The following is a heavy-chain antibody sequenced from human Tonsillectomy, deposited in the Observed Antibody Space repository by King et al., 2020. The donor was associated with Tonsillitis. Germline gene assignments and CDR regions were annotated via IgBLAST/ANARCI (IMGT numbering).Heavy chain of an antibody. CDR1: GFTFSDSY. CDR3: AREGYYDSSVYYYEGWFDP. D-gene: IGHD3-22*01. Sequence: VQLVESGGGLVKPGGSLRLSCAASGFTFSDSYMSWVRQAPGKGLEWVSSISSSGTTTYYADSMRGRFTISRDNANNSLYLQMNSLRAEDTAVYYCAREGYYDSSVYYYEGWFDPWGQGTLVTVSS. J-gene: IGHJ5*02. CDR2: ISSSGTTT. V-gene: IGHV3-11*01.